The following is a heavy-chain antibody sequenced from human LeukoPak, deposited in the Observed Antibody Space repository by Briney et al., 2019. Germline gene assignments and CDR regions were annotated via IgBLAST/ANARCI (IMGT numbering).Heavy chain of an antibody. Sequence: SETLSLTCTGSGDSISSYYWIWIRQPAGKGVQWIGRIHSSGSTNYNPSLKSRVSTSVDTSKNQFSLKLRSVTAADTAVYYCARAEVTTAAFFDYWGQGTLVTVSS. V-gene: IGHV4-4*07. CDR2: IHSSGST. CDR3: ARAEVTTAAFFDY. CDR1: GDSISSYY. D-gene: IGHD4-17*01. J-gene: IGHJ4*02.